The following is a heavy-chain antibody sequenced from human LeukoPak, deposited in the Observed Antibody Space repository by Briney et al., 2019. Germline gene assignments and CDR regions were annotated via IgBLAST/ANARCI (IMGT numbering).Heavy chain of an antibody. Sequence: SETLSLTCAVYGGSFSGYYWSWIRQPPGKGLEWIGEINHSGSTNYNPSLKSRVTISVDTSKNQFSLKLSSVTAADTAVYYCARRPLPRLRYFDYGMDVWGQGTTVTVSS. V-gene: IGHV4-34*01. CDR3: ARRPLPRLRYFDYGMDV. CDR2: INHSGST. D-gene: IGHD3-9*01. J-gene: IGHJ6*02. CDR1: GGSFSGYY.